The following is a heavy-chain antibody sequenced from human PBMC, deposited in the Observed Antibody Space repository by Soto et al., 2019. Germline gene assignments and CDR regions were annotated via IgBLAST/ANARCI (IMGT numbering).Heavy chain of an antibody. V-gene: IGHV3-33*01. CDR3: VRAAGYSGNDYVYYYGMDV. Sequence: QVQLVESGGGVVQPGRSLRLSCAASGFTFSSYGMHWVRQAPGKGLEWVALVWYDGGNKYYADSVKGRITISRDNSKNTLYLQMHSLRTEHTAVYYCVRAAGYSGNDYVYYYGMDVWGQGNRVTVSS. CDR2: VWYDGGNK. J-gene: IGHJ6*01. D-gene: IGHD5-12*01. CDR1: GFTFSSYG.